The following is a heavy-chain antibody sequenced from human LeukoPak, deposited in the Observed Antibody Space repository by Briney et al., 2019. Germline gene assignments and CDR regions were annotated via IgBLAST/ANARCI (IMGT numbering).Heavy chain of an antibody. CDR3: ARGSRLYYDFWSGYPNWFDP. V-gene: IGHV4-34*01. D-gene: IGHD3-3*01. CDR2: INHSGST. CDR1: GGSFSGYY. Sequence: SETLSLTCAVYGGSFSGYYWGWIRQPPGKGLEWIGEINHSGSTNYNPSLKSRVTISVDTSKNQFSLKLSSVTAADTAVYYCARGSRLYYDFWSGYPNWFDPWGQGTLVTVSS. J-gene: IGHJ5*02.